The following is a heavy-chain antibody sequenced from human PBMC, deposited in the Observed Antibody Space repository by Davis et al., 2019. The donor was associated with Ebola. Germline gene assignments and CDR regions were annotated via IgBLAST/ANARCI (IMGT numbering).Heavy chain of an antibody. CDR2: ISGSGGST. J-gene: IGHJ4*02. D-gene: IGHD1-26*01. Sequence: GESLKISCAASGFTFSSYAMSWVRQAPGKGLEWVSAISGSGGSTYYADSVKGRFTISRDNSKNTLYLQMNSLRAEDTAVYYCAKERAGWELLEYFDYWGQGTLVTVSS. CDR3: AKERAGWELLEYFDY. CDR1: GFTFSSYA. V-gene: IGHV3-23*01.